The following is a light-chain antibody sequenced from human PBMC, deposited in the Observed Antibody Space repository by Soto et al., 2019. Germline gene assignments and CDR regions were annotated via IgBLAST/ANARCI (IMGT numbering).Light chain of an antibody. CDR1: QSVSSTS. Sequence: EIVLTQSPGTLSLSPGERATLSCRASQSVSSTSLAWYQQKPGQAPRLLIYSASSRATAIPDRFTGSGSGTDFTLTISRLEPEDFAVYYCQQYGSSPLHTFGQGTKLEIK. V-gene: IGKV3-20*01. CDR3: QQYGSSPLHT. J-gene: IGKJ2*01. CDR2: SAS.